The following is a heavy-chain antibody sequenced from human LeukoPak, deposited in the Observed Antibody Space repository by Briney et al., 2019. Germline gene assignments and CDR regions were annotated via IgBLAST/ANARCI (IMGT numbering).Heavy chain of an antibody. CDR2: ISGSGGST. V-gene: IGHV3-23*01. CDR1: RFSFSSYA. D-gene: IGHD5-24*01. CDR3: AKETKMATITYYFDY. Sequence: PGGSLRLSCAASRFSFSSYAMSWVRQAPGKGLEWVSAISGSGGSTYYADSVKGRFTISRDNSKNTLYLQMNSLRAEDTAVYYCAKETKMATITYYFDYWGQGTLVTVSS. J-gene: IGHJ4*02.